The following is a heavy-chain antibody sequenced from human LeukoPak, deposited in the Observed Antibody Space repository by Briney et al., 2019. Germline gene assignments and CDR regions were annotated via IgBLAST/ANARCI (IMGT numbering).Heavy chain of an antibody. V-gene: IGHV1-18*01. J-gene: IGHJ4*02. CDR1: GYTFTSYG. Sequence: ASVKVSCKAFGYTFTSYGISWVRQAPGQGLEWMGWISAYNGNTNYAQKLQGRVTMTTDTSTSTAYMELRSLRSDDTAVYYCARWGGYCSSTSCYADYFDYWGQGTLVTVSS. CDR2: ISAYNGNT. D-gene: IGHD2-2*01. CDR3: ARWGGYCSSTSCYADYFDY.